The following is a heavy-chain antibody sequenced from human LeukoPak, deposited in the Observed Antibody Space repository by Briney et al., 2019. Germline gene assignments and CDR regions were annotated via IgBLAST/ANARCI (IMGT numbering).Heavy chain of an antibody. Sequence: PGGSLRLSCAASGFTFSRYGMHWVRQAPGKGLEWVAVISYDGSNKYYADSVKGRFTISRDNSKNTLYLQMNSLRAEDTAVYYCAKMAFDGFDWFDYWGQGTLVTVSS. J-gene: IGHJ4*02. CDR2: ISYDGSNK. D-gene: IGHD3-9*01. CDR3: AKMAFDGFDWFDY. V-gene: IGHV3-30*18. CDR1: GFTFSRYG.